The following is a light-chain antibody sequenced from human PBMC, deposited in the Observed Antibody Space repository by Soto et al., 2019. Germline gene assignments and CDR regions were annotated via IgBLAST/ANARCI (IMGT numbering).Light chain of an antibody. Sequence: DIQLTQSPSFLSASVADRVTITCRASQGISTYLAWYQQKPGKAPKLLIYAASTLQSGVPSRFSGSGSGTEFPLTISSLQPEDFATYYCQQLNSYPLFTFGPGTKVDIK. J-gene: IGKJ3*01. V-gene: IGKV1-9*01. CDR3: QQLNSYPLFT. CDR2: AAS. CDR1: QGISTY.